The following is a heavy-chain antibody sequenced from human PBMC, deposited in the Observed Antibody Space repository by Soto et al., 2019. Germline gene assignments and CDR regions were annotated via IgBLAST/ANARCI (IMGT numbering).Heavy chain of an antibody. CDR1: GFTFSSYW. V-gene: IGHV3-7*01. CDR2: IKQDGSEK. CDR3: ARGPGTSGSYYDY. D-gene: IGHD1-26*01. Sequence: GGSLRLSCAASGFTFSSYWMSWVRQAPGKGLEWVANIKQDGSEKYYLDSVKGRFTISRDNAKNSLYLQMNSLRAEDTSVYYCARGPGTSGSYYDYWGQVTLVTVSS. J-gene: IGHJ4*02.